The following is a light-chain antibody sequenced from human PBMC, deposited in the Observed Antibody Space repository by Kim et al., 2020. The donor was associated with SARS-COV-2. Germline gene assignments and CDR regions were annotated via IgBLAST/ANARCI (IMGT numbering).Light chain of an antibody. Sequence: SVKLTCTLSNGHSSYATAGHQQQPEKGPRFLMKLNTDGSHNKGDGIPDRFSGSSSGAERYLTISSLQSEDEADYYCQTWGAGIQVFGGGTKLTV. J-gene: IGLJ3*02. CDR1: NGHSSYA. V-gene: IGLV4-69*01. CDR2: LNTDGSH. CDR3: QTWGAGIQV.